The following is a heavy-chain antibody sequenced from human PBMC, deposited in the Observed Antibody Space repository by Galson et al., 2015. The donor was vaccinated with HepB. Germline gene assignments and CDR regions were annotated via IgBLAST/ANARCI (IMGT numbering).Heavy chain of an antibody. CDR2: PYGGGSI. CDR1: GFTVNRSD. V-gene: IGHV3-53*01. CDR3: ARLDESVGISFES. J-gene: IGHJ4*02. Sequence: SLRLSCAGSGFTVNRSDMSWVRQAPGKGLEWVSVPYGGGSIFYADSVKGRFTISRDDSKNTLYLQMSSLRAEDTAFYYCARLDESVGISFESWGQGTLVAVSS. D-gene: IGHD3-9*01.